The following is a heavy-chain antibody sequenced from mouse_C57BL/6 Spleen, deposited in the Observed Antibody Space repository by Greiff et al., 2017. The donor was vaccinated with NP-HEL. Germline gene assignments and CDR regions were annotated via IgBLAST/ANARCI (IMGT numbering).Heavy chain of an antibody. CDR1: GYSITSGYY. Sequence: EVKLMESGPGLVKPSQSLSLTCSVTGYSITSGYYWNWIRQFPGNKLEWMGYISYDGSNNYNPSLKNRISITRDTSKNQFFLKLNSVTTEDTATYYCARNYYGSSPYWYFDVWGTGTTVTVSS. V-gene: IGHV3-6*01. CDR3: ARNYYGSSPYWYFDV. J-gene: IGHJ1*03. D-gene: IGHD1-1*01. CDR2: ISYDGSN.